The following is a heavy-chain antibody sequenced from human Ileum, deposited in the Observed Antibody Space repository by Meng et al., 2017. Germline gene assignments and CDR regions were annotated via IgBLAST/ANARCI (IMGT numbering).Heavy chain of an antibody. CDR2: IDHLGIA. J-gene: IGHJ4*02. Sequence: QVQLQESGPGLVKASETLSLTCSVSGASMSVVSYWSWVRQSPGKGLEWIGQIDHLGIAYYKPSLKSRVTMSIDQSKSQFSLRLTSVSAADTAVYYCARHGGYYQDFWGQGTLVTASS. V-gene: IGHV4-4*02. CDR1: GASMSVVSY. CDR3: ARHGGYYQDF. D-gene: IGHD4-23*01.